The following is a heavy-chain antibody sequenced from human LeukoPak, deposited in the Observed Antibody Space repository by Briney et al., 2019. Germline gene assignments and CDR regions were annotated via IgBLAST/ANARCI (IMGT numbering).Heavy chain of an antibody. V-gene: IGHV4-4*02. CDR3: ARQSGSYGVYYYYMDV. CDR2: INHNSGRT. CDR1: GGSISSTNW. J-gene: IGHJ6*03. Sequence: SETLSPTCAVSGGSISSTNWWSWFRQPPGKGLEWIGEINHNSGRTNYNPSLKSRVTISVDTSKNQFSLKLSSVTAADTAVYYCARQSGSYGVYYYYMDVWGKGTTVTISS. D-gene: IGHD1-26*01.